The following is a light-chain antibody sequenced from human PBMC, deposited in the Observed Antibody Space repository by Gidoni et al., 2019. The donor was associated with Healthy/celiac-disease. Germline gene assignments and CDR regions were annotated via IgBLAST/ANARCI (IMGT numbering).Light chain of an antibody. J-gene: IGLJ2*01. CDR3: SSYTSSSTLV. V-gene: IGLV2-14*01. CDR1: SSDVGGYNY. CDR2: EVS. Sequence: QSAATQPASVSGSPGQAITISCTGTSSDVGGYNYGSWYQQHPGKAHNLMIYEVSNRPSGVSTRFSGSKSGNTASLTISGLQAEDAADYYCSSYTSSSTLVFGGGTKLTVL.